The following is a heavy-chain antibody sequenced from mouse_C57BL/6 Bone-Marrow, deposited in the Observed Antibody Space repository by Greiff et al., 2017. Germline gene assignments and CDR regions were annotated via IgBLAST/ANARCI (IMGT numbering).Heavy chain of an antibody. J-gene: IGHJ2*01. CDR3: ASSRLGYYFDY. CDR1: GYSITSGYY. CDR2: ISYDGSN. Sequence: EVKLMESGPGLVKPSQSLSLTCSVTGYSITSGYYWNWIRQFPGNKLEWMGYISYDGSNNYNPSLKNRISITRDTSKNQFFLKLNSVTTEDTATYYCASSRLGYYFDYWGQGTTLTVSS. D-gene: IGHD4-1*01. V-gene: IGHV3-6*01.